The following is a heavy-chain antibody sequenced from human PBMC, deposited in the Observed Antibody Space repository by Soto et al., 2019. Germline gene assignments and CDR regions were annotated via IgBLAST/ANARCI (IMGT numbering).Heavy chain of an antibody. CDR2: VSNTGNT. J-gene: IGHJ6*02. CDR3: AREHLMLPAHDFFYGSDV. D-gene: IGHD2-15*01. Sequence: SETLCLTCTVSGASISNHYWSWIRQSPGTGLEWIGYVSNTGNTSYSRSIQGGVTISVDSSKNALYLQMNSLGAEDTAVYYCAREHLMLPAHDFFYGSDVRGRGATVTVSS. CDR1: GASISNHY. V-gene: IGHV4-59*11.